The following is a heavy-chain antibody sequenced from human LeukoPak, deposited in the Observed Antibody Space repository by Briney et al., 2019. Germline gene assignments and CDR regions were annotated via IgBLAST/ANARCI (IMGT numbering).Heavy chain of an antibody. CDR1: GYTFTSYG. Sequence: GASVKVSCKASGYTFTSYGISWVRQAPGQGLEWMGGIIPIFGTANYAQKFQGRVTITADESTSTAYMELSSLRSEDTAVYYCARDLRTVTTVPSYWFDPWGQGTLVTVSS. D-gene: IGHD4-17*01. CDR3: ARDLRTVTTVPSYWFDP. V-gene: IGHV1-69*13. CDR2: IIPIFGTA. J-gene: IGHJ5*02.